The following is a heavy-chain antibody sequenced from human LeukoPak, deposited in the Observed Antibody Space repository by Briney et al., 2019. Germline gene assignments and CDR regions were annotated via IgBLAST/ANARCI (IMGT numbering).Heavy chain of an antibody. CDR1: GFIFSSYS. CDR2: IRSTSSYI. Sequence: ETGGSLRLSCAASGFIFSSYSMHWVRHAPGKALEGVSSIRSTSSYIYYADSVKGRCTISRDNAKNSLYLQMKSLRAEDTAVYYCARGGWFSYCSSTSCYLDYWGQGTLVTVSS. J-gene: IGHJ4*02. V-gene: IGHV3-21*01. CDR3: ARGGWFSYCSSTSCYLDY. D-gene: IGHD2-2*01.